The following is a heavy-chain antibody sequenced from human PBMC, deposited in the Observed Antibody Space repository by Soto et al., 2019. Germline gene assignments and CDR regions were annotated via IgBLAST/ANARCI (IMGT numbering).Heavy chain of an antibody. V-gene: IGHV1-3*01. CDR3: ARLQASYWYYFDY. CDR1: GYTFTDSA. D-gene: IGHD1-26*01. J-gene: IGHJ4*02. CDR2: INAGEGNT. Sequence: GASVKVSCKASGYTFTDSAIHWVRLAPGQRLEWMGWINAGEGNTKYSHKFQGRVTISRDTSASTAYMELSSLASVDTAVYYCARLQASYWYYFDYWGQGTLVSVSS.